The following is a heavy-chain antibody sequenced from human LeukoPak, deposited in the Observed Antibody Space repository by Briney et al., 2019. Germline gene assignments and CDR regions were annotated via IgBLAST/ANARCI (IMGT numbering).Heavy chain of an antibody. D-gene: IGHD3-22*01. CDR1: GGSISSGSYY. V-gene: IGHV4-61*02. J-gene: IGHJ5*02. Sequence: SETLSLTCTVSGGSISSGSYYWSWIRQPAGKGLEWIGRIYTSGRTNYNPSLKSRVTISVDTSKNQFSLKLSSVTAADTAVYYCAGEPGYYYDSSGYNWFDPWGQGTLVTVSS. CDR2: IYTSGRT. CDR3: AGEPGYYYDSSGYNWFDP.